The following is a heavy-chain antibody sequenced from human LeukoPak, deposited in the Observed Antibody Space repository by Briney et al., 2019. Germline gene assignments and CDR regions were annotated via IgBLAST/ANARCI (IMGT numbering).Heavy chain of an antibody. CDR3: ARDPRYCSGGSCLRFDY. V-gene: IGHV3-48*02. D-gene: IGHD2-15*01. Sequence: GGSLRLSCAVSGFTFSSYSMSWVRQAPGKGLEWISYISGSSTITYYADSVKGRFTISGDNAKKSLYLELNSLRDDDTAVYYCARDPRYCSGGSCLRFDYWGQGTLVSVSS. CDR2: ISGSSTIT. CDR1: GFTFSSYS. J-gene: IGHJ4*02.